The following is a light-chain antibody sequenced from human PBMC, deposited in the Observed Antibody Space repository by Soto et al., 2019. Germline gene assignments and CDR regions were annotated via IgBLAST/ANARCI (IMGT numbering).Light chain of an antibody. J-gene: IGKJ5*01. CDR3: QHHRDTPMT. V-gene: IGKV3-20*01. Sequence: IVLTQSPGTLSLSPGERATLSCRASQRVVRNYLAWYQQKPGQAPRLLIYGASSRATGIPDRFSSSESGTDVTLTISILEPEDFAVYCCQHHRDTPMTFGLGTRLDIK. CDR2: GAS. CDR1: QRVVRNY.